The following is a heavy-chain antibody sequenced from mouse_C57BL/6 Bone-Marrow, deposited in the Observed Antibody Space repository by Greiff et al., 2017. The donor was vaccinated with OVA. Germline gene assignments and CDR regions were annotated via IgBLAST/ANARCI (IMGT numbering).Heavy chain of an antibody. Sequence: EVKLVESGPGLAKPSQTLSLTCSVTGYSITSDYWNWIRKFPGNKLEYMGYISYSGSTYYNPSLKSRISITRDTSKNQYYLQLNSVTTEDTATYYCARYCYGSSYVGGAMDYWGQGTSVTVSS. CDR1: GYSITSDY. D-gene: IGHD1-1*01. CDR2: ISYSGST. CDR3: ARYCYGSSYVGGAMDY. J-gene: IGHJ4*01. V-gene: IGHV3-8*01.